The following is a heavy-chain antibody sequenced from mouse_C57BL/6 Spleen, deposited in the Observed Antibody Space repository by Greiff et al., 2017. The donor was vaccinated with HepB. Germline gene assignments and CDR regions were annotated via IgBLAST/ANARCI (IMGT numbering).Heavy chain of an antibody. D-gene: IGHD1-1*01. Sequence: EVKLVESGEGLVKPGGSLKLSCAASGFTFSSYAMSWVRQTPEKRLEWVAYISSGGDYIYYADTVKGRFPVSRDNTRNTLYLQMSSLKSEDTSMYYCTGPTTVVDEGFAYWGQGTLVTVSA. J-gene: IGHJ3*01. V-gene: IGHV5S21*01. CDR2: ISSGGDYI. CDR1: GFTFSSYA. CDR3: TGPTTVVDEGFAY.